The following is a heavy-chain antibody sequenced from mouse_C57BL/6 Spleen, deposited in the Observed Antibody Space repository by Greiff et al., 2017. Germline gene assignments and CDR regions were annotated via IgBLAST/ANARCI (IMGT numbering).Heavy chain of an antibody. CDR1: GYTFTSYW. J-gene: IGHJ2*01. Sequence: QVHVKQPGAELVRPGTSVKLSCKASGYTFTSYWMHWVKQRPGQGLEWIGVIDPSDSYTNYNQKFKGKATLTVDTSSSTAYMQLSSLTSEDSAVYYCASKLVFDYWGQGTTLTVSS. V-gene: IGHV1-59*01. CDR2: IDPSDSYT. CDR3: ASKLVFDY. D-gene: IGHD4-1*01.